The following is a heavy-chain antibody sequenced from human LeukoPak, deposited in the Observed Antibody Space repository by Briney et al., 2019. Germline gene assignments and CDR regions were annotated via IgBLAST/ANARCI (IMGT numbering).Heavy chain of an antibody. Sequence: TSQTLSLTCTVSGGSISSGSYYWSWIRQPAGKGLEWIGRIYTSGSTNYNPSLKSRVTISVDTSENQFSLKLSSVTAADTAVYYCASGVLSGYYFDYWGQGTLVTVSS. D-gene: IGHD4/OR15-4a*01. CDR1: GGSISSGSYY. J-gene: IGHJ4*02. CDR2: IYTSGST. CDR3: ASGVLSGYYFDY. V-gene: IGHV4-61*02.